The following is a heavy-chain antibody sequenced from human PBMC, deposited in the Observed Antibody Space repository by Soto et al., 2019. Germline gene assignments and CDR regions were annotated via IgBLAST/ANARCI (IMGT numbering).Heavy chain of an antibody. J-gene: IGHJ6*03. Sequence: GGSLRLSCAASGFTFSSYWMSWVRQAPGKGLEWVANIKQDGSEKYYVDSVKGRFTISRDNAKNSLYLQMNSLRAEDTAVYYCARRHGYSGYDYSYYMDVWGKGTTVTVSS. CDR2: IKQDGSEK. V-gene: IGHV3-7*03. D-gene: IGHD5-12*01. CDR3: ARRHGYSGYDYSYYMDV. CDR1: GFTFSSYW.